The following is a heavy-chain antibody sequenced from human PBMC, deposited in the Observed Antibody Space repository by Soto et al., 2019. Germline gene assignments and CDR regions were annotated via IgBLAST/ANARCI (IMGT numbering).Heavy chain of an antibody. CDR3: VRGGSNYAF. J-gene: IGHJ4*02. V-gene: IGHV3-7*01. Sequence: EVQLVESGGGLVQPGGSLRLSCTASGFTFSDSWMTWVRQAPGKGLEWVARIKPDESEKKYADSVKGRFSISTDNAKNSMYSQMDSLRGEHTAVYYCVRGGSNYAFWGQGTLVTVSS. CDR1: GFTFSDSW. CDR2: IKPDESEK. D-gene: IGHD4-4*01.